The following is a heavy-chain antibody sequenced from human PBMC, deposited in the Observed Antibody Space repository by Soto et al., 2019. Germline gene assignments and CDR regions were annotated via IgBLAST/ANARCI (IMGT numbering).Heavy chain of an antibody. CDR2: TIPVFNTA. D-gene: IGHD3-10*01. CDR1: GGTLSDHG. Sequence: QVQLEQSGAEVKKPGSSVKVSCKASGGTLSDHGVAWLRQAPGQGLEWMGGTIPVFNTAKYAQKFQGRVTFTADKFTNIAYRELSSLRSEDTAFYFCARGVYGSGNYYTGPSAFDIWGQGTMVIVSS. CDR3: ARGVYGSGNYYTGPSAFDI. J-gene: IGHJ3*02. V-gene: IGHV1-69*06.